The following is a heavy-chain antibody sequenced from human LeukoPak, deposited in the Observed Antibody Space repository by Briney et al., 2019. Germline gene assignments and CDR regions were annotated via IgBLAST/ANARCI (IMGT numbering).Heavy chain of an antibody. CDR2: IYYSGST. V-gene: IGHV4-59*01. CDR1: GGSFSGYY. CDR3: ARAGTNSSSWYPRVGWFDP. D-gene: IGHD6-13*01. Sequence: PSETLSLTCAVYGGSFSGYYWSWIRQPPGKGLEWIGYIYYSGSTNYNPSLKSRVTISVDTSKNQFSLKLSSVTAADTAVYYCARAGTNSSSWYPRVGWFDPWGQGTLVTVSS. J-gene: IGHJ5*02.